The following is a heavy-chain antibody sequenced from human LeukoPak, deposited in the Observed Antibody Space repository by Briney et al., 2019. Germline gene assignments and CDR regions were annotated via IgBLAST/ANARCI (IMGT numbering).Heavy chain of an antibody. J-gene: IGHJ1*01. CDR3: AKRAAVAGTGYFQH. CDR1: GFTFSSYT. V-gene: IGHV3-30-3*02. CDR2: ISYDGSNN. Sequence: GRSLRLSCAASGFTFSSYTMQWVRQAPGKGLERVTDISYDGSNNSYADSVKGRITITRNNSNNTLYLQMNSLRTEDTAVYYCAKRAAVAGTGYFQHWGEGTLVTVSS. D-gene: IGHD6-19*01.